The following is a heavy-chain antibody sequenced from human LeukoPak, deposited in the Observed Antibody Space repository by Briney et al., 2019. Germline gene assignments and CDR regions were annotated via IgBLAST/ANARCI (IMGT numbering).Heavy chain of an antibody. V-gene: IGHV1-18*01. Sequence: ASVKVSCKASGYTFTSYGISWVRQAPGQGLEWMGWISAYNGNTNYAQKLQGRVTMTTDTSTSTAYMELRSLRSDDTAVYYCARWPGGGYDSSGSEDYWGQGTLVTVSS. CDR2: ISAYNGNT. J-gene: IGHJ4*02. CDR3: ARWPGGGYDSSGSEDY. D-gene: IGHD3-22*01. CDR1: GYTFTSYG.